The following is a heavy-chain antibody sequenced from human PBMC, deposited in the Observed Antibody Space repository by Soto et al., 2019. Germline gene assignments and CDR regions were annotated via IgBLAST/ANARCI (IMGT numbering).Heavy chain of an antibody. J-gene: IGHJ6*03. CDR2: IRSKANSYTT. V-gene: IGHV3-73*01. D-gene: IGHD4-4*01. CDR1: GFTFSGSA. Sequence: GGSLRLSCAASGFTFSGSAMHWVRQASGKGLEWVGRIRSKANSYTTAYAASVKGRFAISRDDSKNTAYLQMNSLKTEDTAVYYCTSLLEYSNYEARDMDVWGKGTTVTVSS. CDR3: TSLLEYSNYEARDMDV.